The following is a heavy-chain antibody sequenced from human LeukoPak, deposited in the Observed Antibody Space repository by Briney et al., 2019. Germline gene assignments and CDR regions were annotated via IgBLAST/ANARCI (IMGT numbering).Heavy chain of an antibody. V-gene: IGHV3-72*01. CDR3: ASIRGTLGY. Sequence: GGSLRLSCAASGFTFSDHFMDWVRQAPGKGLEWVGRIKNKANSYITQYAASMEGRFTISRDDSKNSLYLQMSSLKTEDTAMFYCASIRGTLGYWGQGTVVTVSS. D-gene: IGHD1-26*01. CDR2: IKNKANSYIT. J-gene: IGHJ4*02. CDR1: GFTFSDHF.